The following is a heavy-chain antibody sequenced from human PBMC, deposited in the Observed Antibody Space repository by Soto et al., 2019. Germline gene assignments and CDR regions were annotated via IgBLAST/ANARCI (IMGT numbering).Heavy chain of an antibody. Sequence: EASVKVSCKASGYTFTSYGISWVRQAPGQGLEWMGWISAYNGNTNYAQKLQGRVTMTTDTSTSTAYMELRSLRSDDTAVYYCARRRSYYDILTGGPGIDAFDIWGQGTMVTVSS. J-gene: IGHJ3*02. CDR2: ISAYNGNT. D-gene: IGHD3-9*01. V-gene: IGHV1-18*01. CDR1: GYTFTSYG. CDR3: ARRRSYYDILTGGPGIDAFDI.